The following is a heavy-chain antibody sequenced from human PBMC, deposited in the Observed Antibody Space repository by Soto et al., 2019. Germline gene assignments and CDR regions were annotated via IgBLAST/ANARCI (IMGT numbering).Heavy chain of an antibody. CDR1: GGTFSNYA. Sequence: QVQLVQSGAEVKKPGSSVKVSCKASGGTFSNYALTWVRQAPGQGLEWMGGIIPLSGTPNYAQKFQGRVTITADKSTTTVYMELSSLRSEETAVYYCTMGIQLWSWGQGTRVTVSS. D-gene: IGHD5-18*01. J-gene: IGHJ5*02. V-gene: IGHV1-69*06. CDR2: IIPLSGTP. CDR3: TMGIQLWS.